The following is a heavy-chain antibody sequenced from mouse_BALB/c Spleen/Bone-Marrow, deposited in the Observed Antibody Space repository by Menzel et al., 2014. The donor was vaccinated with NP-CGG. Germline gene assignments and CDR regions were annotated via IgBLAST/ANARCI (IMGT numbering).Heavy chain of an antibody. Sequence: VKLVESGPGLVAPAQSLSITCTVSGFSLTSYSVHWVRQPPGKGLEWLGAIWAGGSTNYNSALMYRMSISKDNSKSQVFLEMSNLKTDDTAMFYCARDDNSYAMDYWGQGTSVTVSS. V-gene: IGHV2-9*02. CDR2: IWAGGST. CDR1: GFSLTSYS. J-gene: IGHJ4*01. CDR3: ARDDNSYAMDY.